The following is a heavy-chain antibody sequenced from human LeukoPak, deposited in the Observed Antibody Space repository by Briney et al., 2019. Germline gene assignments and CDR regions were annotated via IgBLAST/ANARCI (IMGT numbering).Heavy chain of an antibody. CDR1: GYTFSNSG. V-gene: IGHV1-18*01. J-gene: IGHJ3*02. D-gene: IGHD6-19*01. Sequence: ASVKVSSKASGYTFSNSGISWVRQAPGQGLEWMGWVSAYNGNTNYAQKLQDRVTMTTDTSTSTGYVELRSLRSDDTAVYYCASGGHTSGSRAFDIWGQGTMVTVAS. CDR3: ASGGHTSGSRAFDI. CDR2: VSAYNGNT.